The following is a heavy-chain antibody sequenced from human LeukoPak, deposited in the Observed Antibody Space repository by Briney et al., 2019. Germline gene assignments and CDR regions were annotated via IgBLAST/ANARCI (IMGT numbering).Heavy chain of an antibody. J-gene: IGHJ6*03. D-gene: IGHD3-3*01. CDR1: GFTFSSYS. Sequence: GGSLRLSCAASGFTFSSYSMNWVRQAPGKGLEWVSSISSSSSYIYYADSVKGRFTISRDNAKNSLYLQMNSLRAEDTAVYYCARWRFCYFMEVWGKGTTVTVSS. CDR2: ISSSSSYI. V-gene: IGHV3-21*01. CDR3: ARWRFCYFMEV.